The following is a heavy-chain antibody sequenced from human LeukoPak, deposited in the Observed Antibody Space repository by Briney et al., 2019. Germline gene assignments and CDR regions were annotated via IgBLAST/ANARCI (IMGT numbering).Heavy chain of an antibody. V-gene: IGHV1-58*01. Sequence: ASVKVSCKASGFTFTSSAVQWVRQARGPRLEWIGWIVVGSGNTNYAQKFQERVTITRDMSTSTAYMELSSLRSEDTAVYYCAAGTVLGYAFDIWGQGTMVTVSS. D-gene: IGHD2-8*02. CDR1: GFTFTSSA. J-gene: IGHJ3*02. CDR3: AAGTVLGYAFDI. CDR2: IVVGSGNT.